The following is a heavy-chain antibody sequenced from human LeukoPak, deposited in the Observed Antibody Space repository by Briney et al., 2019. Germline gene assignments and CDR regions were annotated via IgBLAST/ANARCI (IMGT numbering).Heavy chain of an antibody. J-gene: IGHJ6*03. CDR2: IYPGDSDT. D-gene: IGHD3-3*01. CDR3: ARLGYDSWREVTNYYYYYMDV. Sequence: GESLKISCKGSGYSFTSYWIGWVRQMPGKGLEWMGIIYPGDSDTRYSPSFQGQVTISADKSISTAYLQWSSLKASDTAMYYCARLGYDSWREVTNYYYYYMDVWGKGTTVTVSS. CDR1: GYSFTSYW. V-gene: IGHV5-51*01.